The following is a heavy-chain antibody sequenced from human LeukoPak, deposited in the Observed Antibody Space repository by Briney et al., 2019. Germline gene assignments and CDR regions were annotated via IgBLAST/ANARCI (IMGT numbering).Heavy chain of an antibody. CDR3: ARSTYGGNSKHFQH. CDR1: GGSISSGSYY. V-gene: IGHV4-61*02. CDR2: IYTSGST. Sequence: SQTLSLTCTVSGGSISSGSYYWSWIRQPAGKGLEWIGRIYTSGSTNYNPSLKSRVTISVDTSKNQFSLKLSSVTAADTAVYYCARSTYGGNSKHFQHWGQGTLVTVSS. J-gene: IGHJ1*01. D-gene: IGHD4-23*01.